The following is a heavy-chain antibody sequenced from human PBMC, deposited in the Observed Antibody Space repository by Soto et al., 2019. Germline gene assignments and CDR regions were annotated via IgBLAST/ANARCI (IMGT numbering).Heavy chain of an antibody. CDR3: ARHYSSGSRNWFDP. Sequence: SETLSLSCSVSGGSINSSSYFWGWVRQPPGKGLEWIGSIYYSGSTYYNPSLRGRVTISVDTSKNQFSLKLSSVTAADTAAFYCARHYSSGSRNWFDPWGQGTLVTVSS. CDR1: GGSINSSSYF. J-gene: IGHJ5*02. CDR2: IYYSGST. D-gene: IGHD6-19*01. V-gene: IGHV4-39*01.